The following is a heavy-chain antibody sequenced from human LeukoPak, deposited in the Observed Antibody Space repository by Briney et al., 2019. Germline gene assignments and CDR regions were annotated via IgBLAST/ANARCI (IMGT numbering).Heavy chain of an antibody. Sequence: SGGSLRLSCAASGFTFSSYGMNWVRQAPGKGLEWVGRIRSKGDGGTTDFATFIEGRFTISRDDSKNTLYLQMNRLTSEDTAVYYCTQGSAQYFDYWGQGTLVTVSS. V-gene: IGHV3-15*07. CDR1: GFTFSSYG. CDR3: TQGSAQYFDY. D-gene: IGHD2-15*01. J-gene: IGHJ4*02. CDR2: IRSKGDGGTT.